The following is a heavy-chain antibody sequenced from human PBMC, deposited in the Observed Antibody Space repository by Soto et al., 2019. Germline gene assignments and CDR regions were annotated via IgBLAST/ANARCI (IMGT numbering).Heavy chain of an antibody. V-gene: IGHV1-3*01. Sequence: QVHLVQSGAEVKKPGASVKVSCKASGYTFTNYVIHWVRQAPGPGLEWMGWIDAGNGNTKYSQKFQGRVIIVRDTAANTVYMDLSSLRSEDTAVYYCARNWLGRSWYDYWGQGTLVTVSS. CDR1: GYTFTNYV. CDR2: IDAGNGNT. D-gene: IGHD6-13*01. J-gene: IGHJ4*02. CDR3: ARNWLGRSWYDY.